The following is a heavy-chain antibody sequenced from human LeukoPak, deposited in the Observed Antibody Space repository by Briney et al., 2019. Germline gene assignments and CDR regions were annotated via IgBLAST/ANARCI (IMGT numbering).Heavy chain of an antibody. CDR1: GFTFDDYG. Sequence: QPGGSLRLSCAASGFTFDDYGMTWVRRAPGKGLEWVSSVSGGGGSTYYADSVKGRFTISRDNSKNTLYLQMNSLRAEDTALYYCAKLDYDFWSGSFDSWGQGTLVTVSS. CDR2: VSGGGGST. CDR3: AKLDYDFWSGSFDS. D-gene: IGHD3-3*01. V-gene: IGHV3-23*01. J-gene: IGHJ4*02.